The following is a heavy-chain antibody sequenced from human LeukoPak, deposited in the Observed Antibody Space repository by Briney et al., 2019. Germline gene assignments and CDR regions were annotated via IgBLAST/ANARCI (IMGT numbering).Heavy chain of an antibody. CDR2: IDSDGSSS. D-gene: IGHD4-17*01. CDR1: GXTFSSYW. V-gene: IGHV3-74*01. CDR3: ARRPTVTTPLTA. J-gene: IGHJ5*02. Sequence: TGGSLRLSCAASGXTFSSYWMHWVRQAPGKGLVWVSRIDSDGSSSSYADSVKGRFTISRDNAKNTLYLQMNSLRAEDAAVYYCARRPTVTTPLTAWGQGTLVTVSS.